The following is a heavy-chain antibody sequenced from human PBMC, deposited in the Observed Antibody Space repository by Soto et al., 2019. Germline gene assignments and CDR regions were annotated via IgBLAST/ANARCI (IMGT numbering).Heavy chain of an antibody. D-gene: IGHD1-26*01. V-gene: IGHV4-59*08. CDR2: IYHSGST. Sequence: QVQLQESGPGLVKPSETLSLTCTVSGGSISSYYWSWIRQPPGKTLEWIGYIYHSGSTRYNLSLPSRVTISIDTSKNQFSLKVDSVTAADTAVYYCATHSGSFQGGDTFDIWGQGTMVIVSS. CDR3: ATHSGSFQGGDTFDI. J-gene: IGHJ3*02. CDR1: GGSISSYY.